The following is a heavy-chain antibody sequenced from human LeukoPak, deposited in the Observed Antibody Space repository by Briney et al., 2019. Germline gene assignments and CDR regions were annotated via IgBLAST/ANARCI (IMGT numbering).Heavy chain of an antibody. D-gene: IGHD3-3*01. CDR1: GGSLSSYY. V-gene: IGHV4-59*01. Sequence: PSETLSLTCAVSGGSLSSYYWSWIRQPPGKGLEWIGYIYYSGSTNYNPSLKSRVTISVDTSKNQFSLKLSSVTAADTAVYYCARDRYDFWSGPQMDVWGQGTTVTVSS. CDR2: IYYSGST. CDR3: ARDRYDFWSGPQMDV. J-gene: IGHJ6*02.